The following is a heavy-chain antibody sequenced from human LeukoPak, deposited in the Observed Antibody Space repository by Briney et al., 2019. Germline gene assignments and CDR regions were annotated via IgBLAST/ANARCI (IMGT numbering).Heavy chain of an antibody. CDR3: ARAPGYSSSWYVWVNWFDP. D-gene: IGHD6-13*01. V-gene: IGHV3-74*01. J-gene: IGHJ5*02. CDR2: INTDGSST. CDR1: GFTFSSYW. Sequence: GGSLRLSCAASGFTFSSYWMHWVRQAPGKGLVWVSRINTDGSSTSYADSVKGRFTISRDNAKNTLYLQMNSLRAEDTAVYYCARAPGYSSSWYVWVNWFDPWGQGTLVTVSS.